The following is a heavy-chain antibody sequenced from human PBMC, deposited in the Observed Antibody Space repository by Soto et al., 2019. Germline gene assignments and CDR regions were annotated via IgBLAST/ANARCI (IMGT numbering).Heavy chain of an antibody. CDR2: ISYDGSNK. D-gene: IGHD3-10*01. CDR1: GFPFTSYG. J-gene: IGHJ4*02. Sequence: QVQLVESGGGVVQPGRSLRLSCVASGFPFTSYGMHWVREAPGKGLEWVAVISYDGSNKYYVDSVKGRFTISRDNSKNTLYLQMKSPRPEDTALYYCVGGQYYFDYRGQGTLVTVSS. CDR3: VGGQYYFDY. V-gene: IGHV3-30*03.